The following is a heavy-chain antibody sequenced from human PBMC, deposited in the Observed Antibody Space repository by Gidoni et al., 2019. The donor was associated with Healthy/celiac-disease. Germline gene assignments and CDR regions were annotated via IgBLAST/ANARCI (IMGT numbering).Heavy chain of an antibody. CDR2: INHSGST. V-gene: IGHV4-34*01. J-gene: IGHJ4*02. CDR3: ARGPRFDY. CDR1: GGSFSGYY. Sequence: QVQLQQWGAGLLKPSETLSLTCAGYGGSFSGYYWSWIRQPPGKGLEWIGEINHSGSTNYNPSLKSRVTISVDTSKNQFSLKLSSVTAADTAVYYCARGPRFDYWGQGTLVTVSS.